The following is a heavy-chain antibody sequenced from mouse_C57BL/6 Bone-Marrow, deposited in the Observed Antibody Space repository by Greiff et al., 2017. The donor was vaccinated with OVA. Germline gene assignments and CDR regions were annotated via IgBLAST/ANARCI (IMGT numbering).Heavy chain of an antibody. CDR1: GFTFSSYA. D-gene: IGHD1-1*01. J-gene: IGHJ1*03. V-gene: IGHV5-4*01. CDR3: ARVITTVGYFDV. CDR2: ISDGGSYT. Sequence: EVQGVESGGGLVKPGGSLKLSCAASGFTFSSYAMSWVRQTPEKRLEWVATISDGGSYTYYPDNVKGRFTISRDNAKNILYLQMSHLKSEDTAMYYCARVITTVGYFDVWGTGTTVTVSS.